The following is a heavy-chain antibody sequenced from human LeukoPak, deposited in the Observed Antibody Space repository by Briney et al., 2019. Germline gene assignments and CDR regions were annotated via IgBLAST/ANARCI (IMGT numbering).Heavy chain of an antibody. J-gene: IGHJ4*02. Sequence: PSETLSLTCSVSGGSISSYYWSWIRQPAGKGLEWITRIYTSGRNNFNPSLKSRVTMSVDTSKSQFSLKLSSVTAADTAVYYCARASGYSYDYWGQGTLVTVSS. D-gene: IGHD5-18*01. CDR3: ARASGYSYDY. CDR2: IYTSGRN. V-gene: IGHV4-4*07. CDR1: GGSISSYY.